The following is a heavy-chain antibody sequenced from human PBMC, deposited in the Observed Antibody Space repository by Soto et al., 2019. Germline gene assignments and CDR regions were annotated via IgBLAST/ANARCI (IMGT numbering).Heavy chain of an antibody. CDR1: GGSISSYY. V-gene: IGHV4-59*01. Sequence: LSLTCTVSGGSISSYYGSWIQQPPGTGLEWIGYIYYSGSTNYNPSLKSRVTISVDTSKNQFSLKLSSVTAADTAVYYCARAPRGYVDYWGQGTLVTVSS. CDR3: ARAPRGYVDY. CDR2: IYYSGST. J-gene: IGHJ4*02.